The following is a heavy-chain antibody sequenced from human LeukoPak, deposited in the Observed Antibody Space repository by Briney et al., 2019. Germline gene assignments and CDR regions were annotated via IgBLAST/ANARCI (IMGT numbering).Heavy chain of an antibody. J-gene: IGHJ4*01. CDR1: GGSFSGYY. D-gene: IGHD3-22*01. CDR3: ARGSSGWPYYFDY. CDR2: INHSGST. V-gene: IGHV4-34*01. Sequence: SETLSLTCAVYGGSFSGYYWSWIRQPPGKGLEWIGEINHSGSTNYNPSLKSRVTISVDTSKNQFSLRLTSVTAADTAVYYCARGSSGWPYYFDYWSQGTLVTVSS.